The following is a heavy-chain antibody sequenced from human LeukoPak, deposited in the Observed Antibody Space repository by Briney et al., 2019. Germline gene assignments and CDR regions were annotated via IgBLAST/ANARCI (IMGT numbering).Heavy chain of an antibody. CDR3: ARGLYYGSGSPIDY. D-gene: IGHD3-10*01. J-gene: IGHJ4*01. V-gene: IGHV3-33*01. CDR1: GFTFSSYG. CDR2: IWYDGSDK. Sequence: GGSLRLSCAASGFTFSSYGMHWVRQAPGKGPEWVAVIWYDGSDKYYADSVKGRFTISRDNSKNTLYMQMNSLRADDTAVYYYARGLYYGSGSPIDYWGQGTLVTVSS.